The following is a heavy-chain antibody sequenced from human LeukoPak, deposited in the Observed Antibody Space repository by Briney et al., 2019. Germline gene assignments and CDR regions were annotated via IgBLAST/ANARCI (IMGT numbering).Heavy chain of an antibody. Sequence: SETLSLTCAVSGYSISSGYYWGWIRQPPGKGLEWIGRIYHSGSTYYNPSLKSRVTISVDTSKNQFSLKLNPVTAADTPVYYCYIILVPRQFFPHWAQGPLLPVPS. J-gene: IGHJ1*01. CDR1: GYSISSGYY. V-gene: IGHV4-38-2*01. CDR3: YIILVPRQFFPH. D-gene: IGHD3-10*01. CDR2: IYHSGST.